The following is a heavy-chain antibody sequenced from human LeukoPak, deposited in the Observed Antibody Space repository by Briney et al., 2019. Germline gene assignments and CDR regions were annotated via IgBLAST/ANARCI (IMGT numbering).Heavy chain of an antibody. V-gene: IGHV5-51*01. D-gene: IGHD2-2*01. CDR2: IYPGDSDT. CDR1: GYSFTSYW. Sequence: GESLKISCKGSGYSFTSYWIGWVRQMPGKGLEWMGIIYPGDSDTRYSPSFQGQVTISADKSISTAYLQWSSLKVSDTAMYYCARQLRYCSSTSCYSYYFDYWGQGTLVAVSS. CDR3: ARQLRYCSSTSCYSYYFDY. J-gene: IGHJ4*02.